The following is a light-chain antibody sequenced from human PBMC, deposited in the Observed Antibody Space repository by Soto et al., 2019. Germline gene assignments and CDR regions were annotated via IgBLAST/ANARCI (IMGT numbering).Light chain of an antibody. V-gene: IGLV2-14*01. CDR1: SSDVGGYNY. Sequence: QSVLTQPASVSGSPGQSITISCTGTSSDVGGYNYVSWYQQHPGKAPKLMIYEVSNRPSGVSNRFSGSKSGNTASLTISGLQAEDEADYYCQVWDVSTFHPYLFGTGTKLTVL. CDR3: QVWDVSTFHPYL. J-gene: IGLJ1*01. CDR2: EVS.